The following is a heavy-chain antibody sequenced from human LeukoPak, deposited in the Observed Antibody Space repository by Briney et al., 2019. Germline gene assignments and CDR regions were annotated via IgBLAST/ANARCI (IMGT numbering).Heavy chain of an antibody. CDR1: GFTFSSYG. J-gene: IGHJ4*02. CDR2: IWYDGNNK. Sequence: GGSLRLSCAASGFTFSSYGMHWVRQAPGKGLEWVAVIWYDGNNKYYADSVKGRFTISRDNPRNTLYLQMNSLRAEDTGVYYCARKDGGSSSPGFWGQGTLVTVSS. D-gene: IGHD4-23*01. V-gene: IGHV3-33*01. CDR3: ARKDGGSSSPGF.